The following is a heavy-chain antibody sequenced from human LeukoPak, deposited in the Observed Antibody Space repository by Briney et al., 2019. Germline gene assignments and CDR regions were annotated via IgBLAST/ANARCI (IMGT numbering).Heavy chain of an antibody. J-gene: IGHJ6*02. CDR2: IYYSGST. V-gene: IGHV4-39*01. CDR1: GGSVSSGSYY. Sequence: PSETLSLTCTVSGGSVSSGSYYWGWIRQPPGKGLEWIGSIYYSGSTYYNPSLKSRVTISVDTSKNQFSLKLSSVTAADTAVYYCARHRTTSGSYYFYYYYGMDVWGQGTTVTVSS. CDR3: ARHRTTSGSYYFYYYYGMDV. D-gene: IGHD1-26*01.